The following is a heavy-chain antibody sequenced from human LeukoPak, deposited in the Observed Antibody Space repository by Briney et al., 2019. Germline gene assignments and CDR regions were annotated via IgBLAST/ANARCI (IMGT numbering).Heavy chain of an antibody. J-gene: IGHJ4*02. Sequence: ASVKVSCKASGYTFTGYYMHWVRQAPGKGLEWMGWINPNSGGTNYAQKFQGRVTMTRDTSISTAYMELSRLRSDDTAVYYCAREDYSNYAGAFDYWGQGTLVTVSS. CDR2: INPNSGGT. D-gene: IGHD4-11*01. V-gene: IGHV1-2*02. CDR3: AREDYSNYAGAFDY. CDR1: GYTFTGYY.